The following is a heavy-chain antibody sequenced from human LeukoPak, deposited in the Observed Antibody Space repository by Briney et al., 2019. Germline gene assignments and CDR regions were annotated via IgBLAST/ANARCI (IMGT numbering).Heavy chain of an antibody. CDR3: ARHGHYGDYAVDP. Sequence: PGESLKISCKGSGYSFTSYWIGWVRQIPGEGLEWMGIIYPGDSDTRYSPSFQGQVTISADKSISTAYLQWSSLKASDTAMYYCARHGHYGDYAVDPWGQGTLVTVSS. D-gene: IGHD4-17*01. J-gene: IGHJ5*02. V-gene: IGHV5-51*01. CDR2: IYPGDSDT. CDR1: GYSFTSYW.